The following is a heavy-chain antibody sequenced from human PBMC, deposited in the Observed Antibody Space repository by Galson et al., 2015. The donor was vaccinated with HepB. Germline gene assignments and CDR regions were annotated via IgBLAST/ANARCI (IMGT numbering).Heavy chain of an antibody. CDR3: ARSYDSSGSYGMDV. J-gene: IGHJ6*02. CDR2: ISSSSTR. CDR1: GFTFRTYS. D-gene: IGHD3-22*01. Sequence: SLRLSCAASGFTFRTYSMNWVRQAPGKGLEWVSYISSSSTRYYADSVKGRFTISRDNAKNSLYPQMNSLRAEDTAVYYCARSYDSSGSYGMDVWGQGTTVTVSS. V-gene: IGHV3-48*04.